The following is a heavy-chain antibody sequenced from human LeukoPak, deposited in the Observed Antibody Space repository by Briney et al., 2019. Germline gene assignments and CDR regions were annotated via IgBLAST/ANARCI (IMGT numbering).Heavy chain of an antibody. Sequence: GRSLRLSCAASGFTFSSYAMHWVRQAPGKGLEWVAVISYDGSNKYYADSVKGRFTISRDNSKNTLYLQMNSLRAEDTAVYYCARAQSGWYEGDFDYWGQGTLVTVSS. CDR1: GFTFSSYA. CDR3: ARAQSGWYEGDFDY. J-gene: IGHJ4*02. V-gene: IGHV3-30*04. CDR2: ISYDGSNK. D-gene: IGHD6-19*01.